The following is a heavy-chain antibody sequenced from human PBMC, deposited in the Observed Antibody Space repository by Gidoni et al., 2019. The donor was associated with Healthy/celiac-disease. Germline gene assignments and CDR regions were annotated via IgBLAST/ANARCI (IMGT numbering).Heavy chain of an antibody. V-gene: IGHV3-64D*06. CDR3: VNDYYDSSGFGLGMDV. D-gene: IGHD3-22*01. CDR1: GFTFSSYA. CDR2: ISSNGGST. J-gene: IGHJ6*02. Sequence: EVQLVESGGGLVQPGGSLRLSCSASGFTFSSYAMHWVRQATGKGLEDVSAISSNGGSTYYADSVKGRFTISRDNSKNTLYLQMSSLRAEDTAVYYCVNDYYDSSGFGLGMDVWGQGTTVTVSS.